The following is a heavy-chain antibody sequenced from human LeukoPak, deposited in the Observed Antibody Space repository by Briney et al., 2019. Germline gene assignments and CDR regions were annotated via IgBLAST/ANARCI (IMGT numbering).Heavy chain of an antibody. CDR1: GYTFTSYG. V-gene: IGHV1-46*01. D-gene: IGHD1-26*01. J-gene: IGHJ3*02. CDR2: INPSGGST. CDR3: ALSAGGSYPHNDAFDI. Sequence: ASVKVSCKASGYTFTSYGISWVRQAPGQGLEWMGIINPSGGSTSYAQKFQGRVTMTRDMSTSTVYMDLSSLRSEDTAVYYCALSAGGSYPHNDAFDIWGQGTMVTVSS.